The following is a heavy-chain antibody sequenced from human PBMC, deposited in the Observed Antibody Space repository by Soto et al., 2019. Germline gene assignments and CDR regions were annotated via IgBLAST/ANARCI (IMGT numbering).Heavy chain of an antibody. CDR3: ARDSSSWYGGAP. D-gene: IGHD6-13*01. Sequence: QLQLQESGPGLVKPSETLSLTCTVSGGSITSSSYYWGWIRQPPGKGLEWIGSIYYSGSTYYNPSLKSRVTISVDTSKTQFFPKLSSVTAADTAVYYCARDSSSWYGGAPWGQGTLVTVSS. V-gene: IGHV4-39*02. CDR2: IYYSGST. J-gene: IGHJ5*02. CDR1: GGSITSSSYY.